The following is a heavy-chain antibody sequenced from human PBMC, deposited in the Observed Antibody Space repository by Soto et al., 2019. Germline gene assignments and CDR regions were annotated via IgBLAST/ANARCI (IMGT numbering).Heavy chain of an antibody. J-gene: IGHJ3*02. CDR1: GYTFSDHY. Sequence: ASVKVSCKASGYTFSDHYMHWVRQAPGQGLEWMGWIKPNSGATNYQQKFQGRVTMTRDTSISTAYLEVTRLTSDDTAIYFCVRALAETGKAVDNFDMWGQGTLVTVSS. CDR2: IKPNSGAT. CDR3: VRALAETGKAVDNFDM. D-gene: IGHD1-1*01. V-gene: IGHV1-2*02.